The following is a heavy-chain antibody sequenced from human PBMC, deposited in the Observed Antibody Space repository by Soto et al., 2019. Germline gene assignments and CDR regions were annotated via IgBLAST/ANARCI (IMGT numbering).Heavy chain of an antibody. CDR1: GYTFTSYG. CDR2: ISAYNGNT. Sequence: GASVKVSCKAPGYTFTSYGISWVRQAPGQGLEWMGWISAYNGNTNYAQKLQGRVTMTTDTSTSTAYMELRSLRSDDTAVYYCSRDRGFLEWLPLPLYYYYYGMDVWGQGTTVTVSS. CDR3: SRDRGFLEWLPLPLYYYYYGMDV. D-gene: IGHD3-3*01. J-gene: IGHJ6*02. V-gene: IGHV1-18*04.